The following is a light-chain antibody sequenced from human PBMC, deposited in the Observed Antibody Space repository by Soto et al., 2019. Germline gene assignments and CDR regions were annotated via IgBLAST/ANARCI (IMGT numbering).Light chain of an antibody. CDR2: AAS. V-gene: IGKV1-39*01. CDR1: QRIANY. CDR3: QQSYTSPHT. Sequence: DIHMTQSPSSLSASVGDRVTITCRASQRIANYLNWYQQKPGKAPNLLIYAASNLQTGVPSRFSASGSGTDFTLTISSLQPEDFATYYCQQSYTSPHTFGLGTTLEVK. J-gene: IGKJ2*01.